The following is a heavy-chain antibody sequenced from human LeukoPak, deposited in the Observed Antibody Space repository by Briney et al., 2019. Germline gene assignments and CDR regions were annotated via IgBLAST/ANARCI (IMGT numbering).Heavy chain of an antibody. CDR1: GFTVSSNY. D-gene: IGHD6-25*01. V-gene: IGHV3-53*01. CDR2: IYSGSST. Sequence: GGSLRLSCAASGFTVSSNYMSWVRQAPGKGLEWVSVIYSGSSTYYADSVKGRFTISRDNAKNSLYLQMNSLRADDTAVYYCARFAAGGSYYYYMDVWGKGTTVTVSS. J-gene: IGHJ6*03. CDR3: ARFAAGGSYYYYMDV.